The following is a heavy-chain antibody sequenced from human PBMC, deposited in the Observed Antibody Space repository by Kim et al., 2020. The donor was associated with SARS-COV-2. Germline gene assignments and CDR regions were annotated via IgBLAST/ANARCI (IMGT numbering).Heavy chain of an antibody. D-gene: IGHD3-10*01. Sequence: SETLSLTCNVSGVSISGDYWSWIRQTPEKGLQWIASISYAGTMSYNPSLKSRVTISVDTSKNQVSLKLSSVTAADTAMYYCARPLSGSGAFYNVVYWGQG. CDR2: ISYAGTM. CDR3: ARPLSGSGAFYNVVY. V-gene: IGHV4-59*08. J-gene: IGHJ4*02. CDR1: GVSISGDY.